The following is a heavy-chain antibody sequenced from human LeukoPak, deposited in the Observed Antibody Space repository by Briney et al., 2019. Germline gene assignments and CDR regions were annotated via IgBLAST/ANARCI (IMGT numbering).Heavy chain of an antibody. CDR2: IKSITDGGTT. CDR3: TTEYTGGGDY. CDR1: GFTFSNAW. Sequence: GGSLRLSCAASGFTFSNAWMNWVRQAPGKGLEWVGRIKSITDGGTTDYAAPVKGRFAISRDDSKNTLYLQMNSLKTEDTAVYYCTTEYTGGGDYWGQGTLVTVSS. J-gene: IGHJ4*02. D-gene: IGHD6-25*01. V-gene: IGHV3-15*01.